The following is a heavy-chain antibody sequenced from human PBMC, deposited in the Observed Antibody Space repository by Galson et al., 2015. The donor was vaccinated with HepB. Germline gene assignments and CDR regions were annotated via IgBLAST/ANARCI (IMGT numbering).Heavy chain of an antibody. CDR1: GFSLTTSGVG. D-gene: IGHD6-19*01. CDR3: AQFNVTSGWRS. CDR2: IYWDDDK. V-gene: IGHV2-5*02. Sequence: PALVKPTQPLTLTCTFSGFSLTTSGVGVGWIRQSPVKALECLALIYWDDDKRYSPSLKSSVTITKDTSKNQVVLTMTNMDPVDTATYYCAQFNVTSGWRSWGQGTLATVSS. J-gene: IGHJ5*02.